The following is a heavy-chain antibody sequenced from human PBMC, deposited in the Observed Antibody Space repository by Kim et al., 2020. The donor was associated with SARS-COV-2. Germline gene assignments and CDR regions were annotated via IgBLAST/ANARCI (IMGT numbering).Heavy chain of an antibody. J-gene: IGHJ4*02. CDR1: GFIFSTYG. Sequence: GGSLRLSCAASGFIFSTYGMHWVRQAPGKGLEWVAVIWSDGSNKYYADSVKGRFTISRDNSRDTLSLQMISLRAEDTAVYYCARDHAPHSGSYSLLRWGQGTVVTVSP. CDR3: ARDHAPHSGSYSLLR. D-gene: IGHD3-10*01. CDR2: IWSDGSNK. V-gene: IGHV3-33*01.